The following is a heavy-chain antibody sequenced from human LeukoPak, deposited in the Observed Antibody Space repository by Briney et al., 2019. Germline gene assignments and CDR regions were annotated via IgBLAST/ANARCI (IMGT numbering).Heavy chain of an antibody. CDR2: FYGGDNT. D-gene: IGHD6-19*01. Sequence: GGSLRLSCAASGFTFSSYEMNWVRQAPEKGLEWVSIFYGGDNTDYADSVKGRFTISRDNSKNTLYLQMNSLNTEDTAVYYCARSGVAGAYDWWGQGTLVTVSS. V-gene: IGHV3-66*02. CDR1: GFTFSSYE. J-gene: IGHJ4*02. CDR3: ARSGVAGAYDW.